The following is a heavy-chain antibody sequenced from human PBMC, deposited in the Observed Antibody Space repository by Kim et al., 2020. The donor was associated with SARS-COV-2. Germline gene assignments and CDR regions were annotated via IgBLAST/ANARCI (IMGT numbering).Heavy chain of an antibody. Sequence: SETLSLTCTVSGGSISSYYWSWIRQPPGKGLEWIGYIYYSGSTNYNPSLKSRVTISVDTSKNQFSLKLSSVTAADTAVYYCARDVRDSSGYYYYYGMDVWGQGTTVTVSS. CDR1: GGSISSYY. CDR2: IYYSGST. V-gene: IGHV4-59*01. D-gene: IGHD3-22*01. CDR3: ARDVRDSSGYYYYYGMDV. J-gene: IGHJ6*02.